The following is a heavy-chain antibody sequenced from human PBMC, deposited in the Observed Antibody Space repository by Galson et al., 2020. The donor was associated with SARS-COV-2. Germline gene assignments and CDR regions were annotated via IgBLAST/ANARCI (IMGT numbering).Heavy chain of an antibody. D-gene: IGHD2-2*01. Sequence: SETLSLPCPVYGGSFKNHYWTWIPQSPGTGLQWIGEINPRGSTNYDPSLQGRVAMSVHTSKNQFSLRLSSVTAADTAVYYCVRGAEERRIIVVVPYYYTYMDVWGGGTAVTVSS. CDR1: GGSFKNHY. CDR3: VRGAEERRIIVVVPYYYTYMDV. J-gene: IGHJ6*03. CDR2: INPRGST. V-gene: IGHV4-34*01.